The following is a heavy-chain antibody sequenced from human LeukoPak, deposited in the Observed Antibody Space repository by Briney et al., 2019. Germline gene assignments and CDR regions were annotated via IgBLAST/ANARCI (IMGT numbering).Heavy chain of an antibody. D-gene: IGHD1-26*01. CDR2: IYPADSDT. J-gene: IGHJ4*02. Sequence: GESLKISCKASGYSFTSYWIGWVRQMPGKGLECLGIIYPADSDTRYSPSFEGQVTMSADKSMSTAYLQWSSLKASDTAMYCCARLTGSFHYYFDYWGQGTLGTVSS. CDR1: GYSFTSYW. CDR3: ARLTGSFHYYFDY. V-gene: IGHV5-51*01.